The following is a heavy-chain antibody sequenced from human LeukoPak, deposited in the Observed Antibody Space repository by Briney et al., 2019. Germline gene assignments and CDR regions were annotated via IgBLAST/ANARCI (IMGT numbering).Heavy chain of an antibody. CDR3: TRAIVGATLFYFDY. D-gene: IGHD1-26*01. V-gene: IGHV2-70*04. Sequence: SGPTLVKPTQTLTLTCTFSGFSLSTTGMRVSWIRRPPGKALEWLARIDWDDDKFYSTSLKTRLTISKYTSKNQVVLTMTNMDPVDTATYYCTRAIVGATLFYFDYWGQGALVTVSS. J-gene: IGHJ4*02. CDR1: GFSLSTTGMR. CDR2: IDWDDDK.